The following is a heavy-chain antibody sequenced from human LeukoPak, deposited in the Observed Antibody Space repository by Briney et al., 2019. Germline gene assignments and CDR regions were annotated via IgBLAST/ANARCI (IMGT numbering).Heavy chain of an antibody. D-gene: IGHD3-3*01. CDR1: GFTFSNYG. CDR2: ISYDGSKK. Sequence: GGSLRLSCAVSGFTFSNYGMSWVRQAPGKGLEWVAVISYDGSKKSYADSVKGRFTISRDNSKNTLYVQMNSLRAEDTAVYYCARVGSGSHIYYYYYMDVWGKGTTVTVSS. CDR3: ARVGSGSHIYYYYYMDV. J-gene: IGHJ6*03. V-gene: IGHV3-30*03.